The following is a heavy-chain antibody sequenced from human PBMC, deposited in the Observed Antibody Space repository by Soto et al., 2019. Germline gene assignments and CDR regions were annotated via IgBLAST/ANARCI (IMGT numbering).Heavy chain of an antibody. CDR3: ARVIDDYCDYSYWYFDL. D-gene: IGHD4-17*01. CDR2: IYYSGST. Sequence: QVQLQESGPGLVKPSQTLSLTCTVSGGSISSGGYYWSWIRQHPGKGLEWIGYIYYSGSTYYNPSLKSRVTISVDTSKNQFSLKLSSVTAADTAVYYCARVIDDYCDYSYWYFDLWGRGTLVTVSS. J-gene: IGHJ2*01. CDR1: GGSISSGGYY. V-gene: IGHV4-31*03.